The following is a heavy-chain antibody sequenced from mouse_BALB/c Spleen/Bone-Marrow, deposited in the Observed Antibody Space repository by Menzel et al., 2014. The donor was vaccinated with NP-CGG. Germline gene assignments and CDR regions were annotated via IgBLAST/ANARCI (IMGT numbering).Heavy chain of an antibody. CDR2: INPSSGYT. Sequence: VKLMESGAELARPGASVKMSCRASGYTFTTYTMHWVKQRPGQGLEWIGYINPSSGYTYYNQKFKDKATLTADKSSSAAYLQLSSLTSGDSAVYYCARVYGNYDAMDYWGQGTSVTVSS. CDR1: GYTFTTYT. J-gene: IGHJ4*01. CDR3: ARVYGNYDAMDY. D-gene: IGHD2-1*01. V-gene: IGHV1-4*01.